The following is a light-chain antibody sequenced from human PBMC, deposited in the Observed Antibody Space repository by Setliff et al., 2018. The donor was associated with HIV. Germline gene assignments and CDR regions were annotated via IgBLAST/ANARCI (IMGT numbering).Light chain of an antibody. Sequence: QSALAQPASVSGSPGQSITISCTGTTSDVGAYNFVSWYQHHPGKAPKLMIFEVSNRPSGLSNRFSGSKSGNTASLTISKLQAEDEADYYCSSYTTSSTVVFGGGTKVTVL. CDR3: SSYTTSSTVV. V-gene: IGLV2-14*01. J-gene: IGLJ2*01. CDR1: TSDVGAYNF. CDR2: EVS.